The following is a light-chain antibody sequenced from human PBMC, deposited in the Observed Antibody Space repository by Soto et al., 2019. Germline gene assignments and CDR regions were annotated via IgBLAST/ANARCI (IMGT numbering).Light chain of an antibody. Sequence: EIVLTQSPGTLSLSPGERATLSCRASQSVSATYLAWYQQKPGQAPRLLIYGASNRATGIPDRFTGSGSGTDFTLTISRLEPEDFATYYCQKYNSAPWTFGQGTKVEIK. V-gene: IGKV3-20*01. CDR3: QKYNSAPWT. CDR2: GAS. CDR1: QSVSATY. J-gene: IGKJ1*01.